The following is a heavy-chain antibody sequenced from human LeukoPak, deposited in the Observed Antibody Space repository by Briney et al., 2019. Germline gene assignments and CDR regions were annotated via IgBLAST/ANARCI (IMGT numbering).Heavy chain of an antibody. CDR2: IYSGGST. CDR3: AREISGY. J-gene: IGHJ4*02. D-gene: IGHD1-26*01. Sequence: QPGGSLRHSCAASGITVSSNYMNWVRQAPGKGLEWVAIIYSGGSTYYADSVKGRFTISRGNSKNTLYLQMNSLRAEDTAVYYCAREISGYWGQGTLVTVSS. CDR1: GITVSSNY. V-gene: IGHV3-66*01.